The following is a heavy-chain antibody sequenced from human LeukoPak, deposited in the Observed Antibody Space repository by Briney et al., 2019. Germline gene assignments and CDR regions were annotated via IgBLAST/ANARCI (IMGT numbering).Heavy chain of an antibody. CDR1: GFTFSNYV. V-gene: IGHV3-23*01. J-gene: IGHJ4*02. CDR2: INGSGGST. Sequence: GGSLRLSCAASGFTFSNYVMSWVRQAPGKGLEWVSSINGSGGSTYYADSVKGRSTISRDNSKNTLYLQMNSLRVEDTAVYYCAEEVGNTYPTFDYWGQGTLVTVSS. CDR3: AEEVGNTYPTFDY. D-gene: IGHD1-26*01.